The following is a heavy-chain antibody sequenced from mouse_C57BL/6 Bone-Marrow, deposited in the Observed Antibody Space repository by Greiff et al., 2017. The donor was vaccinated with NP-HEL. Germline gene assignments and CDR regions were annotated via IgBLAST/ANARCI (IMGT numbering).Heavy chain of an antibody. Sequence: QVQLKQSGAELARPGASVKLSCKASGYTFTSYGISWVKQRTGQGLEWIGEIYPRSGNTYYNEKFKGKATLTADKSSSTAYMELRSLTTEDSAVYFCARQDYYSNSLGFDDWGQGTTLTVSS. V-gene: IGHV1-81*01. J-gene: IGHJ2*01. CDR1: GYTFTSYG. CDR3: ARQDYYSNSLGFDD. D-gene: IGHD2-5*01. CDR2: IYPRSGNT.